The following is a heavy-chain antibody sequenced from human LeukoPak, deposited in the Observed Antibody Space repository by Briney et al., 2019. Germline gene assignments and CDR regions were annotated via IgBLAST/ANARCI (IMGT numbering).Heavy chain of an antibody. CDR3: VSFYETY. CDR2: INSDGSWT. V-gene: IGHV3-74*01. Sequence: PGGSVRLSCAASGNYLMHWVRQAPGKGLVWVSHINSDGSWTSYADSVKGRFTISKDNAKNTVYLQMSNLRAEDTAVYYCVSFYETYWGRGTLVTVSS. CDR1: GNYL. J-gene: IGHJ4*02. D-gene: IGHD2-2*01.